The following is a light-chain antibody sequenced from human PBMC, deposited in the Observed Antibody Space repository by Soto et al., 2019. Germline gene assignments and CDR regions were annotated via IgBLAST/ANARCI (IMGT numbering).Light chain of an antibody. J-gene: IGKJ1*01. CDR1: QSVSSY. CDR3: QHYNTYPWT. CDR2: EAS. Sequence: EIVLTQSPATLSLSPWERATLSCRASQSVSSYLAWYQQKPGQAPRLLIYEASNRATGIPARFSGSGSGTEFTLTISSLQPGDFATYYCQHYNTYPWTFGQGTKVDIK. V-gene: IGKV3-11*01.